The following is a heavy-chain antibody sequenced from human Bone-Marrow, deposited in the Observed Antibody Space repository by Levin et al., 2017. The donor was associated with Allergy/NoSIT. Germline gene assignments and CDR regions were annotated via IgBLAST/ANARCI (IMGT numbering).Heavy chain of an antibody. Sequence: ETLSLTCAASEFTFSTYAMHWVRQAPGKGLEFLSSISSDGATTYYANSVKGRFTISRDTSKNTLYLQMGSLRPEDMAVYYCAREGYYYGLDVWGQGTTVTVSS. CDR3: AREGYYYGLDV. J-gene: IGHJ6*02. V-gene: IGHV3-64*01. CDR2: ISSDGATT. CDR1: EFTFSTYA.